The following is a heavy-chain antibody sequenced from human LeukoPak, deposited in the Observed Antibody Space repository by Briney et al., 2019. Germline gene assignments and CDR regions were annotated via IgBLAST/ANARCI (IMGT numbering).Heavy chain of an antibody. D-gene: IGHD3-22*01. Sequence: PSETLSLTCTASGGSISSYYWGWIRQPPGKGLEWIGSIYYRGSTNDNPSLKSRVTISVDTSKNQFSLKLTSVTAADTAVYYCARRGHYYDTSSYYYFDYWGQGTLVTVSS. CDR2: IYYRGST. CDR3: ARRGHYYDTSSYYYFDY. J-gene: IGHJ4*02. CDR1: GGSISSYY. V-gene: IGHV4-39*01.